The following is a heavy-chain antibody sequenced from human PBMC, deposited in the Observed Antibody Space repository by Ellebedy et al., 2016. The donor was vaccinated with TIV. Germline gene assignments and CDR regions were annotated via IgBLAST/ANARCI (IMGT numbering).Heavy chain of an antibody. J-gene: IGHJ4*02. V-gene: IGHV1-46*01. CDR1: GYTFTSYY. CDR3: ARRYCSGGSCKVDY. Sequence: ASVKVSCKASGYTFTSYYLHWVRQAPGQGLEWMGIINPSGGSTSYAQKFQGRVTMTRDTSTSTVYLQLIGLRSEDTAVYYCARRYCSGGSCKVDYWGQGTLVTVSS. CDR2: INPSGGST. D-gene: IGHD2-15*01.